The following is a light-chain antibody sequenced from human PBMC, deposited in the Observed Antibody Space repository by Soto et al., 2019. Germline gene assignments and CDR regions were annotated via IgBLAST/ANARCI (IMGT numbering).Light chain of an antibody. CDR1: SSDVGAYIY. J-gene: IGLJ1*01. CDR3: CSYAGSYNHV. CDR2: DVI. Sequence: QSALTQPRSVSGSPGQSVTFSCTGTSSDVGAYIYVSWYQQHPGKAPKLIIYDVIKRPSGVPDRFSGSKSGNTASLTISGLQAEDEADYYCCSYAGSYNHVFGTGTKVTVL. V-gene: IGLV2-11*01.